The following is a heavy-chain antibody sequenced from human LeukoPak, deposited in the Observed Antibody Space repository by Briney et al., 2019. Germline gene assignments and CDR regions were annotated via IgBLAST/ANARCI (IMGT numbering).Heavy chain of an antibody. J-gene: IGHJ4*02. V-gene: IGHV1-2*02. Sequence: ASVKVSCKASGYTFTGYYMHWVRQAPGQGLEWMGWINPNSGGTNYAQKFQGRVTMTRDTSISTAYMELSGLRSDDTAVYYCARATTVTIYYFDYWGQGTLVTVSS. CDR2: INPNSGGT. CDR1: GYTFTGYY. CDR3: ARATTVTIYYFDY. D-gene: IGHD4-17*01.